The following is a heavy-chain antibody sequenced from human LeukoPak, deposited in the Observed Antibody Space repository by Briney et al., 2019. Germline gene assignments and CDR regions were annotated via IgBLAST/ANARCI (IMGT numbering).Heavy chain of an antibody. CDR1: GGTFSSYA. CDR2: IIPIFGTA. Sequence: SVKVSCEASGGTFSSYAISWVRQAPGQGLEWMGGIIPIFGTANYAQKFQGRVTITADESTSTAYMELSSLRSEDTAVYYCARDPRYCSSTSCLYYFDYWGQGTLVTVSS. J-gene: IGHJ4*02. CDR3: ARDPRYCSSTSCLYYFDY. V-gene: IGHV1-69*13. D-gene: IGHD2-2*01.